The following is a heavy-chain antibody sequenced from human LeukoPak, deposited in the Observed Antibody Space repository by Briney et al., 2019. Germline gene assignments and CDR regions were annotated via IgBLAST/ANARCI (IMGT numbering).Heavy chain of an antibody. V-gene: IGHV4-4*09. Sequence: PSETLSLTCTVSRGSISGSIRSYYWSWLRQPTGKGQEWIGYISTSGSINDNPSLRSRLTISVDTSRNHFFLNLSSVTAADTAVYYCARIPLGYSGAYYFDYWGQGTLVTVS. D-gene: IGHD5-12*01. CDR2: ISTSGSI. CDR1: RGSISGSIRSYY. CDR3: ARIPLGYSGAYYFDY. J-gene: IGHJ4*02.